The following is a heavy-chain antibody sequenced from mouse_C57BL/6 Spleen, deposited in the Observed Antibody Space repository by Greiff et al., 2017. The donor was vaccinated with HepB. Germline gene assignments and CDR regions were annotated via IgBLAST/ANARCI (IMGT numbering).Heavy chain of an antibody. D-gene: IGHD1-1*01. J-gene: IGHJ1*03. CDR1: GYTFTSYW. Sequence: QVQLKQPGAELVKPGASVKVSCKASGYTFTSYWMHWVKQRPGQGLEWIGRIHPSDSDTNYNQKFKGKATLTVDKSSSTAYMQLSSLTSEDSAVYYCAIAHYGSSPWYFDVWGTGTTVTVSS. CDR3: AIAHYGSSPWYFDV. V-gene: IGHV1-74*01. CDR2: IHPSDSDT.